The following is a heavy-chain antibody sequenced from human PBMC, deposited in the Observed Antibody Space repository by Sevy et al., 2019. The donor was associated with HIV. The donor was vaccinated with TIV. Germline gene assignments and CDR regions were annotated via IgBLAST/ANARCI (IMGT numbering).Heavy chain of an antibody. D-gene: IGHD3-22*01. CDR1: GYSFTSHW. V-gene: IGHV5-51*01. CDR3: ATSRSGYLDTSGYYIS. J-gene: IGHJ4*02. Sequence: GESLKISCRGSGYSFTSHWIGWVRHMPGKGLEWMGIIYPDDSDTRYSPSFQGQVTFSADKSISTAYLQWSSLKASDTAMYYCATSRSGYLDTSGYYISWGQGTLVTVSS. CDR2: IYPDDSDT.